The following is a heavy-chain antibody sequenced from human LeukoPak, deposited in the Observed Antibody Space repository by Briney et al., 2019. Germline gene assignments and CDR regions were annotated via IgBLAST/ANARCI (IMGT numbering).Heavy chain of an antibody. D-gene: IGHD6-19*01. CDR2: ISGSGGST. J-gene: IGHJ4*02. CDR1: GFTFSTYA. Sequence: GGSLRLSCAASGFTFSTYAMNWVRQAPGKGLEWVSGISGSGGSTYYADSVKGRFTISRDNSKNTLYLQMNSLRAEDTAVYYCAKLAGSSGWLFDYWSQGTLVTVSS. V-gene: IGHV3-23*01. CDR3: AKLAGSSGWLFDY.